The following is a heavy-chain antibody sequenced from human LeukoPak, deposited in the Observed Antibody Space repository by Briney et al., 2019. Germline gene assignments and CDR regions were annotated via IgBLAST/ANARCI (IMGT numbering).Heavy chain of an antibody. V-gene: IGHV4-59*01. J-gene: IGHJ5*02. D-gene: IGHD3-22*01. Sequence: SETLSLTCSVSDDSITMYYWTWIRQPPGKGLEWIGYVDHTGSTNFNPSLNGRVSISRDTTKNLFSLRLRSVTAADTAVYYCARVSPMILNWFDPWGQGTLVTVSS. CDR2: VDHTGST. CDR1: DDSITMYY. CDR3: ARVSPMILNWFDP.